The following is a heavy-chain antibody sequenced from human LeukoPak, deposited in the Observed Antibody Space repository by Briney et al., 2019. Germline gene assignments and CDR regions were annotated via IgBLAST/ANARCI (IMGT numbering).Heavy chain of an antibody. Sequence: GGSLRLSCAASGFTFSSYAMHWVRQAPGKGLEWVAVISYAGSNKYYADSVKGRFTISRDNSKNTLYLQMNSLRAEDTAVYYCTKGTIWLPFDYWGQGTLVTVSS. D-gene: IGHD5-18*01. J-gene: IGHJ4*02. CDR3: TKGTIWLPFDY. V-gene: IGHV3-30-3*01. CDR2: ISYAGSNK. CDR1: GFTFSSYA.